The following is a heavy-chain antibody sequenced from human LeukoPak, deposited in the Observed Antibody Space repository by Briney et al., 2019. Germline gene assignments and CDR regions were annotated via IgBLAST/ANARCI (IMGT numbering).Heavy chain of an antibody. J-gene: IGHJ4*02. V-gene: IGHV3-21*01. CDR1: GFTFSSYS. D-gene: IGHD1-26*01. Sequence: TGGSLRLSCAASGFTFSSYSTNWVRQAPGKGLEWVSSISSSSSYIYYADSVKGRFTISRDNAKNSLYLQMNSLRAEDTAVYYCARDAPRIGQHQDYWGQGTLVTVSS. CDR3: ARDAPRIGQHQDY. CDR2: ISSSSSYI.